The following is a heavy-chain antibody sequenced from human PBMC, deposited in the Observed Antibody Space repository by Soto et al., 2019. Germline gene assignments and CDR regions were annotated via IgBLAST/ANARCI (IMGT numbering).Heavy chain of an antibody. CDR3: ARDQRGGSSKRDPRVNDAFDI. CDR1: GFTFSSYW. CDR2: IKQDGSEK. D-gene: IGHD2-15*01. J-gene: IGHJ3*02. Sequence: GGSLRLSCAASGFTFSSYWMSWVRQAPGKGLEWVANIKQDGSEKYYVDSVKGRFTISRDNAKNSLYLQMNSLRAEDTAVYYCARDQRGGSSKRDPRVNDAFDIWGQGTMVTVSS. V-gene: IGHV3-7*01.